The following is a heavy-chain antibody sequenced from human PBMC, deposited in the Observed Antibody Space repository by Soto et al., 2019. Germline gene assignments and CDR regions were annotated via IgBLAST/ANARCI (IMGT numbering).Heavy chain of an antibody. Sequence: QVQLVQSGAEVKKPGASVKVSCKASGYTFTSYDINWVRQATGQGLEWMGWMNPNSGYTGYTERFQGRVIITRDTSISTAYMELTGLKSEDTAVYYCAKVNGAPDYWGQGTLVTVSS. CDR1: GYTFTSYD. J-gene: IGHJ4*02. D-gene: IGHD4-17*01. V-gene: IGHV1-8*01. CDR2: MNPNSGYT. CDR3: AKVNGAPDY.